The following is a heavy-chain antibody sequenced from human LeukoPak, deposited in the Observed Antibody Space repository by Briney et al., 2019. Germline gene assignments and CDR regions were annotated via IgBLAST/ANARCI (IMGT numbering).Heavy chain of an antibody. D-gene: IGHD4-11*01. CDR2: IIPIFGTA. CDR1: GGTFSSYA. V-gene: IGHV1-69*05. CDR3: ARGDYSNYPFDY. J-gene: IGHJ4*02. Sequence: SVKVSCKASGGTFSSYAISWVRQAPGQGLEWMGGIIPIFGTANYAQKFQGRVTITTDESMSTAYMELSSLRSEDTAVYYCARGDYSNYPFDYWGQGTLVTVSS.